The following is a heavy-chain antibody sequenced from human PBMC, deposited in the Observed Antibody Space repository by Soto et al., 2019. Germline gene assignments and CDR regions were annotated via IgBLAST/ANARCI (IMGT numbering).Heavy chain of an antibody. D-gene: IGHD3-10*01. J-gene: IGHJ6*02. V-gene: IGHV3-33*01. CDR2: IWFDGGNK. Sequence: QVELVESGGGVVQPGRSLRLSCAAAGFTFSRYGMHWVRQAPGKGLEWVAVIWFDGGNKYYTDSVKGRFTISRDNSKNXXDLEMNSLRGEDTALYYCARASDGSGSNYYYGMDVWGQGPTVTVSS. CDR3: ARASDGSGSNYYYGMDV. CDR1: GFTFSRYG.